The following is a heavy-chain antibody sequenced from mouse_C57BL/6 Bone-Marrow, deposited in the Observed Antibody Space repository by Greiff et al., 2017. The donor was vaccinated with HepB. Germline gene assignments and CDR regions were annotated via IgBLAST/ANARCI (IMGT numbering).Heavy chain of an antibody. D-gene: IGHD2-2*01. J-gene: IGHJ2*01. CDR2: INPNNGGT. CDR1: GYTFTDYY. V-gene: IGHV1-26*01. CDR3: AKFYYGYDES. Sequence: VQLQQSGPELVKPGASVKISCKASGYTFTDYYMNWVKQSHGKSLEWIGDINPNNGGTSYNQKFKGKATMTVDKSSSTAYMELRSLTSEDSAVYYCAKFYYGYDESWGQGTTLTVSS.